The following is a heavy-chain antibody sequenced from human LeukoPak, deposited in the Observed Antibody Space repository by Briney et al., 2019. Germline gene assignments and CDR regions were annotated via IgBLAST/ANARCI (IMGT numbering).Heavy chain of an antibody. D-gene: IGHD2-8*01. CDR1: GFTFSSYW. V-gene: IGHV3-7*03. Sequence: GGSLRLSCAASGFTFSSYWMSWVRQAPGKGLEWVANIKQDGSEKYYVDSVKGRFTISRDNAKNSLYLQMNSLRSEDTAVYYCARDLMPGGNWFDPWGQGTLVTVSS. J-gene: IGHJ5*02. CDR2: IKQDGSEK. CDR3: ARDLMPGGNWFDP.